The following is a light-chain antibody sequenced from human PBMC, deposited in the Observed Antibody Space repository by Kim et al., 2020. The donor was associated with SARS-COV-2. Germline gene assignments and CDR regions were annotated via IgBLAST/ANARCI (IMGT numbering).Light chain of an antibody. V-gene: IGKV3-11*01. CDR1: QSVSSY. J-gene: IGKJ4*01. CDR3: QQRSNWPPLT. Sequence: SPGERATLSCRASQSVSSYLAWYQQKPGQAPRLLIYDASNRATGIPARFSGSGSWTDFTLTISSLEPEDFAVYYCQQRSNWPPLTFGGGTKVDIK. CDR2: DAS.